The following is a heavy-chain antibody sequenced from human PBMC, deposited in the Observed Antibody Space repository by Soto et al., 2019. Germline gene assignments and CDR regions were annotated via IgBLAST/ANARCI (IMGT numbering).Heavy chain of an antibody. J-gene: IGHJ4*02. V-gene: IGHV3-23*01. CDR2: ISEIGGAT. CDR3: AKGPTTVVREGPDY. Sequence: EVQLLESGGDLVQPGGSLRLSCAASGFIFSSYAMSWVRQAPGRGLEWVSVISEIGGATYYPGSVKGRFTISRDNSKNMLFLQMNSLRAEDTAVYYCAKGPTTVVREGPDYWGQGTLVTVSS. CDR1: GFIFSSYA. D-gene: IGHD4-17*01.